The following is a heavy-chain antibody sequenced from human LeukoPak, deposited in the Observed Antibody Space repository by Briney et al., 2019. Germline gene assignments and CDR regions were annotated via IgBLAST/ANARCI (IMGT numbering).Heavy chain of an antibody. CDR3: VKEVTGYGYFDY. J-gene: IGHJ4*02. CDR2: LKGGRT. Sequence: PGGSLRLSCVASGFPFYNYAMSWVPQAPGRGLEWIAALKGGRTFFQDSVRGRFTISRDNSKNTLYLQLNSLRGDDTAVYCVKEVTGYGYFDYWGRGTLVTVSS. D-gene: IGHD2-2*03. CDR1: GFPFYNYA. V-gene: IGHV3-23*01.